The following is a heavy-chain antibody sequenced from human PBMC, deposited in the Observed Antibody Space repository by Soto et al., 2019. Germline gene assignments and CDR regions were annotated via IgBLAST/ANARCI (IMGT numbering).Heavy chain of an antibody. J-gene: IGHJ5*01. D-gene: IGHD5-18*01. Sequence: EVHLVESGGGLFQPGGSLRFSCAASGFTFSTYWMHWVRQAPGKGLVWVSRINADGTTTTYADSVKGRFSISRDNAKKTLYLQMNNLRTEDTAVYFCATDATESYSGVDSWCHGALGSLSS. CDR3: ATDATESYSGVDS. CDR2: INADGTTT. V-gene: IGHV3-74*01. CDR1: GFTFSTYW.